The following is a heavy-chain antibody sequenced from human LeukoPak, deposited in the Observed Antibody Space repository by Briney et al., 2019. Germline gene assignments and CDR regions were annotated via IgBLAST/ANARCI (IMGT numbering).Heavy chain of an antibody. CDR3: ARGGGWFDP. CDR2: ISSSGNTM. D-gene: IGHD3-3*01. Sequence: GGSLRLSCAASGFTFSDYYMGWIRQAPGKGLEWVSYISSSGNTMYYADSVKGRFTISRDNAKNSLYLQMNSLRAEDTAVYYCARGGGWFDPWGQGTLVTVSS. J-gene: IGHJ5*02. CDR1: GFTFSDYY. V-gene: IGHV3-11*01.